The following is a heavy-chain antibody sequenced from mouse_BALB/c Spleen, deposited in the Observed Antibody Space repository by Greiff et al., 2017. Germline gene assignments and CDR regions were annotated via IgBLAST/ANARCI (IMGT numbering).Heavy chain of an antibody. CDR3: ARSPYGNYGGY. CDR2: IDPSDSYT. CDR1: GYTFTSYW. V-gene: IGHV1-69*02. J-gene: IGHJ2*01. D-gene: IGHD2-1*01. Sequence: VQLQQPGAELVKPGASVKLSCKASGYTFTSYWMHWVKQRPGQGLEWIGEIDPSDSYTNYNQKFKGKATLTVDKSSSTAYMQLSSLTSEDSAVYYCARSPYGNYGGYWGQGTTLTVSS.